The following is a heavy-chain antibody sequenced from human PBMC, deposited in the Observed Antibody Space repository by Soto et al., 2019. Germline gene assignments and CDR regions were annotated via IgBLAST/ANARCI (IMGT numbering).Heavy chain of an antibody. CDR3: ARAPRLYCSGGSCHFDY. J-gene: IGHJ4*02. V-gene: IGHV6-1*01. CDR1: GDSVSSNSAA. Sequence: SQTLSLTCAISGDSVSSNSAAWNWIRQSPSRGLEWLGRTYYRSKWYNDYAVSVKSRITINPDTSKNQFSLQLNSVTPEDTAVYYCARAPRLYCSGGSCHFDYWGPGTLVNVSS. CDR2: TYYRSKWYN. D-gene: IGHD2-15*01.